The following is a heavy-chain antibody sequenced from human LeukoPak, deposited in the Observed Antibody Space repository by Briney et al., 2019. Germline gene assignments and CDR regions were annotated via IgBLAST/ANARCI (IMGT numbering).Heavy chain of an antibody. D-gene: IGHD5-18*01. V-gene: IGHV4-31*03. CDR1: GGSISSGGYY. CDR2: IYYSGST. CDR3: ARCQYSLDAFDI. Sequence: SETLSLTCTVSGGSISSGGYYWSWIRQRPGKGLEWIGYIYYSGSTYYNPSLKSRVTISVDTSKNQFSLKLSSVTAADTAVYYCARCQYSLDAFDIWGQGTMVTVSS. J-gene: IGHJ3*02.